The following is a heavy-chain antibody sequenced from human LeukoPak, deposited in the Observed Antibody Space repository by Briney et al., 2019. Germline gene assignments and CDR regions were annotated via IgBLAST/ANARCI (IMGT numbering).Heavy chain of an antibody. J-gene: IGHJ4*02. Sequence: SESLSLTCTVSGGSISTYYWSWLRQPPGKGLEWIGNIYYTGTTNYNPSLKSRLAISVDTSKNQFSLKVSSVTAAETAVYYWARSTSWYAYFDHWGQGTLVTVSS. CDR3: ARSTSWYAYFDH. D-gene: IGHD6-13*01. CDR2: IYYTGTT. V-gene: IGHV4-59*01. CDR1: GGSISTYY.